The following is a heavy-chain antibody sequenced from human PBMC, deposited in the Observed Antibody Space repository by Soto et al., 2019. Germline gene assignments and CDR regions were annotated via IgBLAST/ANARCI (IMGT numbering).Heavy chain of an antibody. D-gene: IGHD3-3*01. CDR3: AXDYDFWSGYTYNWFDP. CDR2: MNPNSGNT. V-gene: IGHV1-8*01. Sequence: ASVKVSCKASGYTFTSYDINWVRQATGQGLEWMGWMNPNSGNTGYAQKFQGRVTMTRNTXXXXXXXXXXXXXXEDTXVYYCAXDYDFWSGYTYNWFDPWGQGTLVTVSS. CDR1: GYTFTSYD. J-gene: IGHJ5*02.